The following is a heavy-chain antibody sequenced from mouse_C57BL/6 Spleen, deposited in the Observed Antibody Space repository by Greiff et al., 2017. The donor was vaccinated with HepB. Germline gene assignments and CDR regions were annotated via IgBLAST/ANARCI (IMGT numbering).Heavy chain of an antibody. V-gene: IGHV14-2*01. CDR2: IDPDDGDT. J-gene: IGHJ3*01. CDR1: GFNIKDYY. Sequence: EVQLQQSGAELVKPGASVKLSCTASGFNIKDYYMHWVQQSTEQGLEWIGGIDPDDGDTKYAPKIQGRATITADTSSNTAYLQLSSLTSEDTAVYYCARGDGNYLAYWGQGTLVTVSA. CDR3: ARGDGNYLAY. D-gene: IGHD2-1*01.